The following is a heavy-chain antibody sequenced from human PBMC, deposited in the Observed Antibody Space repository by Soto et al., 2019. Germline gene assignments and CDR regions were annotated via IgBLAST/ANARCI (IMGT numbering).Heavy chain of an antibody. CDR1: GGTFSSYA. J-gene: IGHJ5*02. D-gene: IGHD6-13*01. CDR2: IIPIFGTA. CDR3: ARTAADGNWFDP. V-gene: IGHV1-69*13. Sequence: GASVKVSCKASGGTFSSYATSWVRQAPGQGLEWMGGIIPIFGTANYAQKFQGRVTITADESTSTAYMELSSLRSEDTAVYYCARTAADGNWFDPWGQGTLVTVSS.